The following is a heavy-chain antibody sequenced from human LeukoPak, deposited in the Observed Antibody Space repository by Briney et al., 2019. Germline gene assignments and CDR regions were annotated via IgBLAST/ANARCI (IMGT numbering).Heavy chain of an antibody. V-gene: IGHV1-8*01. D-gene: IGHD3-22*01. CDR1: GYTFTSYD. J-gene: IGHJ4*02. CDR2: MNPNSGNT. CDR3: ARVNPIYYDSSGYSDH. Sequence: ASVKVSCKASGYTFTSYDINWERQATGQGLEWMGCMNPNSGNTGYAQKFQGRVTMTRNTSISTAYMELSSLRSEDTAVYYCARVNPIYYDSSGYSDHRGQGTLVTVSS.